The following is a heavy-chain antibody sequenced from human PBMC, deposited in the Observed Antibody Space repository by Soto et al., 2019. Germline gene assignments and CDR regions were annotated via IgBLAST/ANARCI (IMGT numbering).Heavy chain of an antibody. D-gene: IGHD6-13*01. CDR3: ARHPERIAQIGWFDP. Sequence: GGSLRLSCAASGFTFSSYSMNWVRQAPGKGLEWVSYISSSSSTIYYTDSVKGRFTISRDNAKNSLYLQMNSLRAEDTAVYYCARHPERIAQIGWFDPWGQGTLVTAPQ. CDR1: GFTFSSYS. J-gene: IGHJ5*02. CDR2: ISSSSSTI. V-gene: IGHV3-48*01.